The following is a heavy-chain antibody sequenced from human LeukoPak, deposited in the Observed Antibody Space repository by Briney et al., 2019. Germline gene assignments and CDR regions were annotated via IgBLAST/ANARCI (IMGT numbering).Heavy chain of an antibody. CDR2: INHSGSI. J-gene: IGHJ3*02. CDR1: GGPFSGYY. D-gene: IGHD5-24*01. Sequence: SETLSLTCAVYGGPFSGYYWSWIRQPPGKGLEWIGEINHSGSINYNPSLKSRVTISVDTSKNQFSLKLSSVTAADTAVYYCARRDGYNYLRIPLNAFDIWGQGTMVTVSS. V-gene: IGHV4-34*01. CDR3: ARRDGYNYLRIPLNAFDI.